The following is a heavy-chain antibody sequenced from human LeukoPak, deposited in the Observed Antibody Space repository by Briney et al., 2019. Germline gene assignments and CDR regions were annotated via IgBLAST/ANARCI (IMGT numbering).Heavy chain of an antibody. D-gene: IGHD3-10*01. J-gene: IGHJ6*02. Sequence: SVKVSCKASGGTFSSYAISWVRQAPGQGLEWMGGIIPIFGTANYAQKFLGRVTITADESTSTAYMELSSLRSEDTAVYYCARGITMVRGVGYYYGMDVWGQGTTVTVSS. CDR3: ARGITMVRGVGYYYGMDV. V-gene: IGHV1-69*13. CDR2: IIPIFGTA. CDR1: GGTFSSYA.